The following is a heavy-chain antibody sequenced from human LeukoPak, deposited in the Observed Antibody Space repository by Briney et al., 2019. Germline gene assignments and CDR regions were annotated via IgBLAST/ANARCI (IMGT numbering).Heavy chain of an antibody. V-gene: IGHV3-30-3*01. J-gene: IGHJ4*02. CDR3: ASELRVTFDY. CDR1: GFTFSSYA. Sequence: GGSLRLSCAASGFTFSSYAMHWVRQAPGKGLEWVAVISYDGSNKYYADSVKGRFTISRDNSKNTLYLQMNSLRAEDTAVYYCASELRVTFDYWGQGTLVTVSS. CDR2: ISYDGSNK. D-gene: IGHD4-17*01.